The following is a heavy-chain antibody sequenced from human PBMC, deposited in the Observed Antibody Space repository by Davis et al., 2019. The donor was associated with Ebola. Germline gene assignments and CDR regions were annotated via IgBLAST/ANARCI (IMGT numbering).Heavy chain of an antibody. CDR3: ATTPQYSSGQNKPFDY. V-gene: IGHV3-23*01. D-gene: IGHD6-19*01. Sequence: GGSLRLSCVASGFTFSSYAMSWVRQAPGKGLEWVSSISENTGDTFYADSVQGRFTIYRDNSENTLYLQMNSLRAEDTAVYYCATTPQYSSGQNKPFDYWGQGTLVTVSS. J-gene: IGHJ4*02. CDR2: ISENTGDT. CDR1: GFTFSSYA.